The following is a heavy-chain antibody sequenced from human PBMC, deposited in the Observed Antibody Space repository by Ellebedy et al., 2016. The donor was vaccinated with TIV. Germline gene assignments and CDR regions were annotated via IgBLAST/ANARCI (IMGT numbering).Heavy chain of an antibody. V-gene: IGHV3-23*01. CDR3: AKGRSGTYIHHAFDY. Sequence: PGGSLRLSCAASGFTFSSYAMSWVRQAPGKGLEWVSHFSDSTYYADSVKVRFTISIDNSKNILYLQMNSLRAEDTAIYYCAKGRSGTYIHHAFDYWGQGTLVTVSS. J-gene: IGHJ4*02. CDR2: FSDST. D-gene: IGHD1-14*01. CDR1: GFTFSSYA.